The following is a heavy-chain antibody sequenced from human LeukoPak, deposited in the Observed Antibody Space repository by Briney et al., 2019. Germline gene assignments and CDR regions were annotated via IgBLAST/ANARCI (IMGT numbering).Heavy chain of an antibody. J-gene: IGHJ5*02. Sequence: SVKVSCKASGGTFSSYAISWVRQAPGQGLEWMGRIIPILGIANYAQKFQGRVTITADKSTSTAYMELSSLRSEDTAVYYCARDDMYSSSWYWFDPWGQGTLVTLSS. D-gene: IGHD6-13*01. CDR1: GGTFSSYA. V-gene: IGHV1-69*04. CDR3: ARDDMYSSSWYWFDP. CDR2: IIPILGIA.